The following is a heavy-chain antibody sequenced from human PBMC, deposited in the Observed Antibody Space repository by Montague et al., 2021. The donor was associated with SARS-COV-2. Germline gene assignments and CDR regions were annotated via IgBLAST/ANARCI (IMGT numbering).Heavy chain of an antibody. V-gene: IGHV3-48*03. CDR2: ISSSGSTI. D-gene: IGHD2-2*01. CDR3: ARDTAYCSSTSCQTLLFDY. J-gene: IGHJ4*02. CDR1: GFTFSSYE. Sequence: SLRLSCAASGFTFSSYEMNWVRQAPGKGLEWVSYISSSGSTIYXXXSXXXRFXISRDNAKNSLYLQMNSLRAEDTAVYYCARDTAYCSSTSCQTLLFDYWGQGILVTVSS.